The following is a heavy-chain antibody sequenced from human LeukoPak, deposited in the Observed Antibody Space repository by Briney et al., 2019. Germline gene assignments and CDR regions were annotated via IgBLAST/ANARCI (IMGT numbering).Heavy chain of an antibody. CDR2: INHSGST. Sequence: SETLSLTCAVYGGSFSGYYWSWIRQPPGKGLEWIGEINHSGSTNYNPSLKSRVTISVDTSKNQFSLKLSSVTAADTAVYYCARGRTMIVVKNRFDPWGQGTLVTVSS. D-gene: IGHD3-22*01. CDR1: GGSFSGYY. CDR3: ARGRTMIVVKNRFDP. J-gene: IGHJ5*02. V-gene: IGHV4-34*01.